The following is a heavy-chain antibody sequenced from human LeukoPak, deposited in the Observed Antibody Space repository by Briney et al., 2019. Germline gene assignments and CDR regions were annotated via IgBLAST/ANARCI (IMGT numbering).Heavy chain of an antibody. CDR1: GGSISSSSYY. CDR3: ARHPNPSVGANYYYYYYMDV. J-gene: IGHJ6*03. CDR2: IYYSGST. D-gene: IGHD1-26*01. Sequence: SETLSLTCTVSGGSISSSSYYWGWIRQPPGKGLEWIGSIYYSGSTYYNPSLKSRVTISVDTSKNQFSLKLSSVTAADTAVYYCARHPNPSVGANYYYYYYMDVWDKGTTVTVSS. V-gene: IGHV4-39*01.